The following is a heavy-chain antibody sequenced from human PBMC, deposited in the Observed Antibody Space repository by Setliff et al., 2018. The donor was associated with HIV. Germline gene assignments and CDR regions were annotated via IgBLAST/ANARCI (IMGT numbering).Heavy chain of an antibody. D-gene: IGHD2-15*01. CDR1: GDKFGSFD. J-gene: IGHJ6*03. Sequence: ASVKVSCKTSGDKFGSFDINWVRQASGQGLEWVGWVYASTGHTAYARKFEGRVTMTWDPSTGIGYMELNSLRADDTAVYYCARGIDILVMMGIYYHYMDVWGKGTTVTVSS. V-gene: IGHV1-8*01. CDR3: ARGIDILVMMGIYYHYMDV. CDR2: VYASTGHT.